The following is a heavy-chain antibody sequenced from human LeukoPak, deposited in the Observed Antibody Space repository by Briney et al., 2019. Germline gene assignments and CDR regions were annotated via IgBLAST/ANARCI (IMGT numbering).Heavy chain of an antibody. CDR1: GGSISSSSYY. Sequence: PSETLSLTCTVSGGSISSSSYYWGWIRQPPGKGLECIGSIYYSGSTYYNPSLKSRVTISVDTSKNQFSLKLSSVTAADTAVYYCARGPHDYGGNTFDYWGQGTLVTVSS. J-gene: IGHJ4*02. V-gene: IGHV4-39*07. CDR2: IYYSGST. CDR3: ARGPHDYGGNTFDY. D-gene: IGHD4-23*01.